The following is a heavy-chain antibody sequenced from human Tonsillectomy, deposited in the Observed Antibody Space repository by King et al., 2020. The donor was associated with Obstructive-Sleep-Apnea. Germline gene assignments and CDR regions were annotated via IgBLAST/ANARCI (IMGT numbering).Heavy chain of an antibody. CDR2: MNPNSGNT. Sequence: VQLVESGAEVKKPGASVMVSCKASGYTFTSLDINWLRQAPGQGLEWRGWMNPNSGNTGHAQRCRGRGTMTRDTSMGAAYMELSSLRSEDTAVYYCATSKDYYESSGFYWSLWGQGTLVTVSS. V-gene: IGHV1-8*01. D-gene: IGHD3-22*01. CDR3: ATSKDYYESSGFYWSL. J-gene: IGHJ4*02. CDR1: GYTFTSLD.